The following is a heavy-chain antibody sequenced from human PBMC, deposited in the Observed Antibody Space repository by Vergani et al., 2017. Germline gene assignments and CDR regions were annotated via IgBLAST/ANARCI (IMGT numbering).Heavy chain of an antibody. CDR3: ARHRGSGVFFPSSYFYGMDV. CDR1: DSSIMTNPY. J-gene: IGHJ6*02. CDR2: IHHSRDT. V-gene: IGHV4-38-2*01. D-gene: IGHD3-10*01. Sequence: QVQLQESGPGLVKPSETLTLTCDVSDSSIMTNPYWGWFRQSPGKGLEWIGCIHHSRDTHYNSSLKSRVSISIVSSSKFSLSLTSVTAADTAIYYCARHRGSGVFFPSSYFYGMDVWGHGTTVTVSS.